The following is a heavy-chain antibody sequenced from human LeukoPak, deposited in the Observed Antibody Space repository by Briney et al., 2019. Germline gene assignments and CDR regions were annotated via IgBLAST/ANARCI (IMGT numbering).Heavy chain of an antibody. D-gene: IGHD3-16*01. Sequence: SQTLSLTCAISGDIFSSHSPAWNWIRQSPWRGLEWLGRTYYRSKWYNDYAISVKSRITINPDTSKNQFSLQLKSVTPENTAVYYCARGGMTAFDLWGQGTMVTVSS. J-gene: IGHJ3*01. CDR1: GDIFSSHSPA. CDR2: TYYRSKWYN. V-gene: IGHV6-1*01. CDR3: ARGGMTAFDL.